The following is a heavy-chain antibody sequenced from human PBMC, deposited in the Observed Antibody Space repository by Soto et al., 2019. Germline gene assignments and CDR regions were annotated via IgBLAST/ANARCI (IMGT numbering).Heavy chain of an antibody. J-gene: IGHJ5*02. Sequence: WSLRLSCAASGFTFSSYGMHWVRQAPGKGLEWVAVIWYDGSNKYYADSVKGRFTISRDNSKNTLYLQMNSLRAEDTAVYYCARDHSSGWYNWFDPWGQGTLVTVSS. D-gene: IGHD6-19*01. CDR1: GFTFSSYG. CDR2: IWYDGSNK. V-gene: IGHV3-33*01. CDR3: ARDHSSGWYNWFDP.